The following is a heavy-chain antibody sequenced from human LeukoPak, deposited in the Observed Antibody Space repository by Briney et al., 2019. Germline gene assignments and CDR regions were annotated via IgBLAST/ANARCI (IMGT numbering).Heavy chain of an antibody. CDR2: IYSDGST. Sequence: PGGSLRLSCAASGFTVSRTFMSWVRQAPGKGLEWVSVIYSDGSTYYADSVKGRSTISRDNSKNTVYFQMNSLRVEDTAVYYCARSGSGWFDFWGQGTLVTASS. D-gene: IGHD6-19*01. CDR3: ARSGSGWFDF. J-gene: IGHJ4*02. V-gene: IGHV3-53*01. CDR1: GFTVSRTF.